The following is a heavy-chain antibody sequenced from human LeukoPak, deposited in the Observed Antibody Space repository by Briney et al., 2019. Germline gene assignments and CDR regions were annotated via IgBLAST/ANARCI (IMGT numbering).Heavy chain of an antibody. D-gene: IGHD2-15*01. CDR1: GYTFTSYG. CDR2: ISAYNGNT. CDR3: ASGPSLGTTHPYFDY. J-gene: IGHJ4*02. Sequence: GASVKVSCKASGYTFTSYGISWVRQAPGQGLEWMGWISAYNGNTNYAQKLQGRVTMTTDTSTSTAYMELRSLRSDDTAVYYCASGPSLGTTHPYFDYWGQGTLVTVSS. V-gene: IGHV1-18*01.